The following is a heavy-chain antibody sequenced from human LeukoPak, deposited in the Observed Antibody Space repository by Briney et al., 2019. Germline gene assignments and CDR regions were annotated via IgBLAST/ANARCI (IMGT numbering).Heavy chain of an antibody. CDR3: ARHPILAPEVDY. V-gene: IGHV5-51*01. CDR2: IYPGDSDT. Sequence: GESLKISCKGSGYSFTSYWIAWVRQMPGKGLEWMGIIYPGDSDTRYSPSFQGQATISADKSITTAYLEWSSLKASDTAMYYCARHPILAPEVDYWGQGTLVTVSS. J-gene: IGHJ4*02. D-gene: IGHD3-3*02. CDR1: GYSFTSYW.